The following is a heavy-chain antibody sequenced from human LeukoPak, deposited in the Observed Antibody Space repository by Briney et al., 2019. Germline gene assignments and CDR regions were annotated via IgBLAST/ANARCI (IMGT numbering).Heavy chain of an antibody. CDR3: ARDGVVGATKWGHFDF. D-gene: IGHD1-26*01. V-gene: IGHV3-21*01. J-gene: IGHJ4*02. Sequence: GESLTLSCAASGLTLYYYSMDWVRQAPGKGLEWVASITTSSSYIYYADSVRGRFTISRDNAKNSLYLQMSSLRAEDTAVYYCARDGVVGATKWGHFDFWGQGTRVTVSS. CDR1: GLTLYYYS. CDR2: ITTSSSYI.